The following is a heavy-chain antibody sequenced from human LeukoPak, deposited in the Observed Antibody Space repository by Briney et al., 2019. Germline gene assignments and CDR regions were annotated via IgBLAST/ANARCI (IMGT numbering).Heavy chain of an antibody. D-gene: IGHD5-12*01. CDR3: ASVIRGATLGVRIYYYYMDV. CDR2: IYSGGDT. J-gene: IGHJ6*03. CDR1: GFTVSSNY. V-gene: IGHV3-53*01. Sequence: SGGSLRLSCAASGFTVSSNYMSWVRQAPGKGLEWVSVIYSGGDTYYADSVKGRFTISRDNSKNTLYLQMNSLRAEDTAVYYCASVIRGATLGVRIYYYYMDVWGKGTTVTVSS.